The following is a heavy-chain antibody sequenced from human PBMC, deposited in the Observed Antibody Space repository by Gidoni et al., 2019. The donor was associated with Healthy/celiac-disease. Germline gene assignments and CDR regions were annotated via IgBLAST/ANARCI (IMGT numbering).Heavy chain of an antibody. V-gene: IGHV4-39*01. D-gene: IGHD3-10*01. CDR2: IYYSGST. CDR3: ARQSGGGGSGTPLGNNWFDP. Sequence: QLQLQESGPGLVKPSETLSLTCNVSGGSISSSSYYWGWIRQPPGKGLEWIGSIYYSGSTYYNPSLKSRVTISVDTSKNQFSLKLSSVTAADTAVYYCARQSGGGGSGTPLGNNWFDPWGQGTLVTVSS. CDR1: GGSISSSSYY. J-gene: IGHJ5*02.